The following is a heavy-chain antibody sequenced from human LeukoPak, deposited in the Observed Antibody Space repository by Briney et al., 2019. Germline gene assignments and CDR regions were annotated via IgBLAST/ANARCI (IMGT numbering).Heavy chain of an antibody. CDR1: GGSISSYY. J-gene: IGHJ4*02. Sequence: SETLSLTCTVSGGSISSYYWSWIRQPPGKGLEWIGYIYYSGSTNYNPSLKSRVTISVDTSKNQFSLKLSSVTAADTAVYYCARVWDGYNFDYWGQETLVTVSS. CDR3: ARVWDGYNFDY. CDR2: IYYSGST. V-gene: IGHV4-59*01. D-gene: IGHD5-24*01.